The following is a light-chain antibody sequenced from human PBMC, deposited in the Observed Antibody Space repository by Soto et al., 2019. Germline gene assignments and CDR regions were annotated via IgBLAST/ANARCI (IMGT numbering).Light chain of an antibody. J-gene: IGKJ4*01. V-gene: IGKV3-20*01. CDR2: GVS. CDR3: QQYGSSPRVT. CDR1: QRVSSNY. Sequence: EIVLTQSPGTLSLSPGERATLSCRASQRVSSNYLAWYQQKPGQAPRLLIYGVSSSATGIPDRFSGSGSGTDFTLTISRLEPEDFAVYYCQQYGSSPRVTFGGGTKVEIK.